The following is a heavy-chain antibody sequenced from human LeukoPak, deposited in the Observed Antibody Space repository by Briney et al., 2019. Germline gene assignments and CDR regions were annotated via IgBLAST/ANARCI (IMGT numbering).Heavy chain of an antibody. CDR1: GYTFTSYD. Sequence: AWGNLSCKAAGYTFTSYDINMVRQATGHGLGWMGWMNPNSGNTGYAQKFQGRVTMTRNTSISTAYMELSSLRSEDTAVYYCARGRVSHYFDYWGQGTLVTVSS. J-gene: IGHJ4*02. CDR3: ARGRVSHYFDY. D-gene: IGHD2-8*01. V-gene: IGHV1-8*01. CDR2: MNPNSGNT.